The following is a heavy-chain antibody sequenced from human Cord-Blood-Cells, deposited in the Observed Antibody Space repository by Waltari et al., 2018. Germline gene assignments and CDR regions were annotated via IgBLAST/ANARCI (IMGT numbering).Heavy chain of an antibody. CDR3: ARDLGQPEYYFDY. J-gene: IGHJ4*02. V-gene: IGHV3-30-3*01. CDR2: RSYDGSNK. Sequence: QVQLVESGGGVVQPGRSLRLSCATSGFTFSRYAMHWVRQAPGKGLEWVEVRSYDGSNKYYADSVKGRFTIARDNSKNTLYLQMNSLRAEDTAVYYCARDLGQPEYYFDYWGQGTLVTVSS. D-gene: IGHD2-2*01. CDR1: GFTFSRYA.